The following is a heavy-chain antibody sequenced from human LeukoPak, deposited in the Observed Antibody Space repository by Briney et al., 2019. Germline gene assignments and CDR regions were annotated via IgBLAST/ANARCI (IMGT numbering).Heavy chain of an antibody. V-gene: IGHV4-4*07. D-gene: IGHD2-2*01. CDR3: ATRPFLGYCSSTSCYYSRNSVDY. J-gene: IGHJ4*02. Sequence: SETLSLTCTVSGGSISSYYWSWIRQPAGKGLEWIGRIYTSGSTNYNPSLKSRVTMSVDTSKNQFSLKLSSVTAADTAVYYCATRPFLGYCSSTSCYYSRNSVDYWGQGTLVTVSS. CDR2: IYTSGST. CDR1: GGSISSYY.